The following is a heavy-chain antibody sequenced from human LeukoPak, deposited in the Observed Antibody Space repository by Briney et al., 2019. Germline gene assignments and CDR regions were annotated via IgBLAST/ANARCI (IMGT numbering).Heavy chain of an antibody. CDR2: IYYSGST. V-gene: IGHV4-59*01. D-gene: IGHD4-23*01. CDR1: GGSISSYY. Sequence: SETLSLTCTVSGGSISSYYWSWIRQPPGKGLEWIGYIYYSGSTNYNPSLKSRVTISVDTSKNQFSLKLSSVTAADTAVYYCARVVLERRWVAFDYWGQGTLVTVSS. CDR3: ARVVLERRWVAFDY. J-gene: IGHJ4*02.